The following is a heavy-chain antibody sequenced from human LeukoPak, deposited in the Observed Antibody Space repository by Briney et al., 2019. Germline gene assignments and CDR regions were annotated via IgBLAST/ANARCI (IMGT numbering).Heavy chain of an antibody. V-gene: IGHV4-59*08. CDR3: ARHSIASDGARLFDY. Sequence: SETLSLTCTVSGGSITTYYRAWLRQPPGKGLEWVGYLYYSGDTNYNPSLKSRVSMSVDTSKNQFSLKLTSVTAADTAVYYCARHSIASDGARLFDYWGRGTLVTVSS. CDR2: LYYSGDT. CDR1: GGSITTYY. J-gene: IGHJ4*02. D-gene: IGHD2-21*01.